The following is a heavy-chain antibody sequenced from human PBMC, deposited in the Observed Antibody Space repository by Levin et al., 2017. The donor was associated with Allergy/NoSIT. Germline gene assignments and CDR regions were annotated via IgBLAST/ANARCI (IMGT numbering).Heavy chain of an antibody. J-gene: IGHJ6*02. CDR3: ASRIASPGGLDV. CDR2: ISNTNIYI. V-gene: IGHV3-21*01. CDR1: GFTFSSYT. Sequence: GGSLRLSCDASGFTFSSYTLSWVRQVPGRGLEWLSSISNTNIYIKYADSVKGRFTISRDNAKQSLYLQMNSLRVEDTAMYYCASRIASPGGLDVWGQGTTVTVSS. D-gene: IGHD1-1*01.